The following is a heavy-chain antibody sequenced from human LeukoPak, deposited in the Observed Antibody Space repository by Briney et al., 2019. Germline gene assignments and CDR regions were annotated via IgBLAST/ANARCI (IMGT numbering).Heavy chain of an antibody. CDR1: GGSFSGYY. V-gene: IGHV4-34*01. D-gene: IGHD3-3*01. CDR2: INHSGST. Sequence: PSETLSLTCAVYGGSFSGYYWSWIRQPPGKGLEWIGEINHSGSTNYNPSLKSRVTISVDTSKNQFSLKLSSVTAADTAVYYCARAMGSYDFWSGYYTSWFDPWGQGTLVTVSS. CDR3: ARAMGSYDFWSGYYTSWFDP. J-gene: IGHJ5*02.